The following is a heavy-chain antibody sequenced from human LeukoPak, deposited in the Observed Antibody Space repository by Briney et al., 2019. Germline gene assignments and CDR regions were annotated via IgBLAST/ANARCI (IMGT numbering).Heavy chain of an antibody. CDR1: GGSFSGYY. CDR3: AARKYDFWSGYPGKNYGMDV. J-gene: IGHJ6*02. Sequence: SETLSLTCAVYGGSFSGYYWSWIRQPPGKGLEWIGEINHSGSTNYNPSLKSRVTISADTSKNQFSLKLSSVTAADTAVYYCAARKYDFWSGYPGKNYGMDVWGQGTTVTVSS. D-gene: IGHD3-3*01. V-gene: IGHV4-34*01. CDR2: INHSGST.